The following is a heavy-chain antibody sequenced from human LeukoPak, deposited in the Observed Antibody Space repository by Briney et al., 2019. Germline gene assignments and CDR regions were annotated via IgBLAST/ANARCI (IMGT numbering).Heavy chain of an antibody. CDR2: IKCSSGTI. V-gene: IGHV3-48*01. D-gene: IGHD3-10*01. CDR3: AGSRATNFDY. CDR1: GFTFSSYS. Sequence: PGGSLSLSCAASGFTFSSYSLNWVRQPPGKGLEWVSYIKCSSGTIYYADLEKGRFTISRDNAKNSLYLQSNSLRADDTAVYSCAGSRATNFDYWGERTPGTVSS. J-gene: IGHJ4*02.